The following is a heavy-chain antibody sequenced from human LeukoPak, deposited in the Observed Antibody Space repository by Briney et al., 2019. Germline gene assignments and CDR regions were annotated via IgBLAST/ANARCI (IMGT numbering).Heavy chain of an antibody. D-gene: IGHD6-19*01. V-gene: IGHV1-69*05. J-gene: IGHJ3*02. CDR3: ARDRVSSGWVDAFDI. CDR1: GGTFSSYA. CDR2: IIPIFGTA. Sequence: SVKVSCKASGGTFSSYAISWVRQAPGQGLEWMGGIIPIFGTANYAQKFQGRVTITTDESTSTAYMELSSLRSEDTAVYYCARDRVSSGWVDAFDIWGRGTMVTVSS.